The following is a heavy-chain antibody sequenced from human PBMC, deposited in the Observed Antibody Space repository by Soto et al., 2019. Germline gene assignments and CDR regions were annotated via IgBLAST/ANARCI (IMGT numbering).Heavy chain of an antibody. CDR1: GFTLSTYW. CDR2: VNSDESII. CDR3: VCFECGRTATTMGANGY. J-gene: IGHJ4*02. V-gene: IGHV3-74*01. Sequence: GGSLRLSCAASGFTLSTYWMHWVRQGPGKGLVWVSRVNSDESIISYADSVKGRFTISRDIAKNTLYLQISSLRVEDTALYYCVCFECGRTATTMGANGYWGQGTLVTVSS. D-gene: IGHD4-17*01.